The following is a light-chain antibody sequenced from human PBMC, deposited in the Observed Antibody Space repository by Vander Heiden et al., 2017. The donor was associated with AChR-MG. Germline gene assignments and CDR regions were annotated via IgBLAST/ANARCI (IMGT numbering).Light chain of an antibody. Sequence: QSVLTQPPSVSGAPGQTVTISFSGTDSNIGAGYAVHWYQPLPGRAPKVLIFSNTDRPSGVPDRFSGSRSATSAFLTISRLQVEDEALYYCQSYDRSLSVWDFGGGTKLTVL. CDR2: SNT. V-gene: IGLV1-40*01. J-gene: IGLJ2*01. CDR3: QSYDRSLSVWD. CDR1: DSNIGAGYA.